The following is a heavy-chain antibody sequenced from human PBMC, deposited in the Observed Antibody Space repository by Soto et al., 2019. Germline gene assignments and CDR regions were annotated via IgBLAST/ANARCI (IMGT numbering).Heavy chain of an antibody. D-gene: IGHD3-10*01. CDR1: GGSFSGYY. CDR3: ASHYYGSGSYYNGRYFDY. V-gene: IGHV4-34*01. Sequence: QVQLQQWGAGLLKPSETLSLTCAVYGGSFSGYYWSWIRQHPGKGLAWIGEINHSGSTNYNPSLKSRVTISVDTSKNQFSLKLSSVTAADTAVYYCASHYYGSGSYYNGRYFDYWGQGTLVTVSS. CDR2: INHSGST. J-gene: IGHJ4*02.